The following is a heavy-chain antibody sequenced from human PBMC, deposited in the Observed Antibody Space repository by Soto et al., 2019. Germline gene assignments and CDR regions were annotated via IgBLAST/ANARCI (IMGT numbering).Heavy chain of an antibody. Sequence: VGSLRLSCTPSGFTLRNYGLHWVRQLPGKGLEWVALISYDGDNKYYTDSARGRFTVSRDNFKNTLFLQMDSLRPEDTAVYYCVKNLMGYEAHSDAMDVCGPRTMVTVSS. CDR3: VKNLMGYEAHSDAMDV. CDR2: ISYDGDNK. D-gene: IGHD5-12*01. CDR1: GFTLRNYG. J-gene: IGHJ6*02. V-gene: IGHV3-30*18.